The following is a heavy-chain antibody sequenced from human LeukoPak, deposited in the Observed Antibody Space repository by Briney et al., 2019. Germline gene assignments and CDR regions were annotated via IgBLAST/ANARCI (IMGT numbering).Heavy chain of an antibody. Sequence: GGSLRLSCAASGFTFSSYAMSWVRQAPGKWLEWVSSISGSGGSTYYADSVKGRFTISRDNSKNTLYLQMNSLRAEDTAVYYCAKAFYGETIIDYWGQGTLVTVSS. V-gene: IGHV3-23*01. J-gene: IGHJ4*02. D-gene: IGHD2/OR15-2a*01. CDR2: ISGSGGST. CDR1: GFTFSSYA. CDR3: AKAFYGETIIDY.